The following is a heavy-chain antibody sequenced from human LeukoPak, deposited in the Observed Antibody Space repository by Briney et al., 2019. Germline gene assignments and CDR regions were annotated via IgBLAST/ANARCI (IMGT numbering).Heavy chain of an antibody. J-gene: IGHJ4*02. Sequence: GGSLRLSCAASGFSFSNYAMSWVRQAPGKGLEWVSVISGSGGSIYYADSVRGRFTMSRDNSKNTLYLQMNSLRAEDTAVYYCARDLGLSGYDYFDYWGQGTLVTVSS. CDR1: GFSFSNYA. V-gene: IGHV3-23*01. CDR3: ARDLGLSGYDYFDY. D-gene: IGHD5-12*01. CDR2: ISGSGGSI.